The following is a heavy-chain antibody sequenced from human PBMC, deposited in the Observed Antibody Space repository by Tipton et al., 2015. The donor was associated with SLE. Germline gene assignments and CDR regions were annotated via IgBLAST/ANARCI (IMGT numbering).Heavy chain of an antibody. Sequence: TLSLTCTVSGGSISSGSYYWSWIRQPAGKGLEWIGHIYTSGSTNYNPSLKSRVTISVDTSKNQFSLKLSSVTAADTAVYYCARGGDSGYERGGFELWGRRRVGTVSS. CDR3: ARGGDSGYERGGFEL. CDR1: GGSISSGSYY. J-gene: IGHJ3*01. D-gene: IGHD5-12*01. V-gene: IGHV4-61*09. CDR2: IYTSGST.